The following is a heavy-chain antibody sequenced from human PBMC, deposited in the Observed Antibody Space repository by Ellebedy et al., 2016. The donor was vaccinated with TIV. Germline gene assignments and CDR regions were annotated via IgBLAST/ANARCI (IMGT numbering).Heavy chain of an antibody. D-gene: IGHD5-18*01. CDR3: ARGVSYGLEY. J-gene: IGHJ4*02. Sequence: ASVKVSCKASGFTFTSYGFSWVRQAPGQGPEWMGIINSSGGSTSYAQKFQGRVTMTRDTSTSTVYMELSSLRSEDTAVYYCARGVSYGLEYWGQGTLVTVSS. CDR2: INSSGGST. V-gene: IGHV1-46*01. CDR1: GFTFTSYG.